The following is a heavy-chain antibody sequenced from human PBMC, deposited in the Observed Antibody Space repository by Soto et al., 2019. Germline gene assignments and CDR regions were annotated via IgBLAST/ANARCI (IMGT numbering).Heavy chain of an antibody. Sequence: SETLSLTCTVSGGSISSYYWSWIRQPPGKGLEWIGYIYYSGSTNYNPSLKSRVTISVDTSKNQFSLKLSSVTAADTAVYYCARSVFPGGQEPLVTFPS. CDR1: GGSISSYY. CDR2: IYYSGST. CDR3: ARSVFP. J-gene: IGHJ5*02. V-gene: IGHV4-59*08.